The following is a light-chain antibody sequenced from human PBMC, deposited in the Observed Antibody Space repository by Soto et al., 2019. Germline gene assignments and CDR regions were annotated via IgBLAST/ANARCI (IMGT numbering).Light chain of an antibody. CDR1: QSLLHSNGYNY. Sequence: DIVMTQSPLSLPVTPGEPASFSCRSSQSLLHSNGYNYLDWYLQKPGQSPQLLIYLRSNRPSGVPDRFSGSGSGTDFTLKISRVEAEDVGIYYCMQALQTPLTFGGGTKV. V-gene: IGKV2-28*01. J-gene: IGKJ4*01. CDR2: LRS. CDR3: MQALQTPLT.